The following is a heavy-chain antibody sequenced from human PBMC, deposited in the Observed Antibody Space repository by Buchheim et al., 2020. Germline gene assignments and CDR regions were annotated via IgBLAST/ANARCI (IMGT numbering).Heavy chain of an antibody. CDR1: GGSFSGYY. CDR3: ARGPNGRYYY. J-gene: IGHJ4*02. CDR2: INHSGST. D-gene: IGHD3-10*01. V-gene: IGHV4-34*01. Sequence: QVQLQQWGAGLLKPSETLSLTCAVYGGSFSGYYWSWIRQPPGKGLEWIGEINHSGSTNYKPSLTSRVTISVDTSKNQFSLKLSSVTAADTAVYHCARGPNGRYYYWGQGTL.